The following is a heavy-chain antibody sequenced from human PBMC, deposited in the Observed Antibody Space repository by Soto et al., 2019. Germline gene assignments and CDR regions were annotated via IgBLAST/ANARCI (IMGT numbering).Heavy chain of an antibody. J-gene: IGHJ1*01. CDR3: AAYVGYI. CDR1: GFTFANSA. D-gene: IGHD1-1*01. V-gene: IGHV1-58*01. CDR2: IVVGSGDT. Sequence: SVKVSCQACGFTFANSAVQWVRQARGQRLEWMGWIVVGSGDTKYAQKFQERVTFTRDMSTSTAYMELSSLKCEDTAVYSCAAYVGYIWGEGTLGSGSS.